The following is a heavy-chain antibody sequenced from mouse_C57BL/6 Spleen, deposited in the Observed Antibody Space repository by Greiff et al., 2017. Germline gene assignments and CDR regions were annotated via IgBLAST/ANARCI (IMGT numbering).Heavy chain of an antibody. V-gene: IGHV1-80*01. D-gene: IGHD2-4*01. Sequence: VQLKESGAELVKPGASVKISCKASGYAFSSYWMNWVKQRPGKGLEWIGQIYPGDGDTNYNGKFKGKATLTADKSSSTAYMQLSSLTSEDSAVYFCARSGYDYDDDYWGQGTTLTVSS. CDR2: IYPGDGDT. J-gene: IGHJ2*01. CDR1: GYAFSSYW. CDR3: ARSGYDYDDDY.